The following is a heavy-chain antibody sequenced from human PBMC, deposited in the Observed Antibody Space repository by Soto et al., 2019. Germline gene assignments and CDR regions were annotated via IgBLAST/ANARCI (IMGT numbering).Heavy chain of an antibody. CDR3: ARGGRSSSWYGVDYYYGMDV. D-gene: IGHD6-13*01. Sequence: QVPLVQSGAEVKKPGASVKVSCKASGYTFTSYAMHWVRQAPGQRLEWMGWINAGNGNTKYSQKFQGRVTITRDTSASTAYMELGSLRSEDTAVYYCARGGRSSSWYGVDYYYGMDVWGQGTTVTVSS. V-gene: IGHV1-3*01. CDR2: INAGNGNT. CDR1: GYTFTSYA. J-gene: IGHJ6*02.